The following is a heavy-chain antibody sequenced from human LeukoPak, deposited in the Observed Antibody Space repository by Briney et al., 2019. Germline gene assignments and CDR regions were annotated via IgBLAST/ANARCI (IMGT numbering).Heavy chain of an antibody. J-gene: IGHJ4*02. CDR1: GYTLSELA. Sequence: ASVKVSCKVSGYTLSELAMHWVRQAPGKGLEWMGGFDPEDGETIYAQKFQGRVTMTEDTSTDTAYMELRSLRSEDTALYYCATISGSYYSLYWGQGTLVTVSS. D-gene: IGHD1-26*01. V-gene: IGHV1-24*01. CDR2: FDPEDGET. CDR3: ATISGSYYSLY.